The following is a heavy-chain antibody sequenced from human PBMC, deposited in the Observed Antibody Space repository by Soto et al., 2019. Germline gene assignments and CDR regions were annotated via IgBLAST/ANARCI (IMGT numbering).Heavy chain of an antibody. CDR1: GGSFSGYY. J-gene: IGHJ6*02. D-gene: IGHD3-3*01. V-gene: IGHV4-34*01. Sequence: QVQLQQWGAGLLKPSETLSLTCAVYGGSFSGYYWSWIRQPPGKGLEWIGEINHSGSTNYNPSLKSRVTISVDTSKNQFSLKLSSVTAADTAVYYCARKTIFGVVTHYYYYGMDVWGQGTTVTVSS. CDR2: INHSGST. CDR3: ARKTIFGVVTHYYYYGMDV.